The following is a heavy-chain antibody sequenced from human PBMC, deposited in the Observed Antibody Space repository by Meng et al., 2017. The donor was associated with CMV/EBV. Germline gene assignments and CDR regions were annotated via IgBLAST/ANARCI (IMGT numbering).Heavy chain of an antibody. CDR1: GFTFSSYS. V-gene: IGHV3-21*01. Sequence: GGSLRLSCAASGFTFSSYSMNWVRQAPGKGLEWVSSICSSSSYIYYADSVKGRFTISRDNAKNSLYLQMNSLRAEDTAVYYCARDNDFWSGYYRYYYYYYGMDVWGQGTTVTVSS. CDR3: ARDNDFWSGYYRYYYYYYGMDV. CDR2: ICSSSSYI. D-gene: IGHD3-3*01. J-gene: IGHJ6*02.